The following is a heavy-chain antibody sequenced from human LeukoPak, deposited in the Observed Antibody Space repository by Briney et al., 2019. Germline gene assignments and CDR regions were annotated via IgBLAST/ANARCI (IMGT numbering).Heavy chain of an antibody. D-gene: IGHD4-11*01. CDR2: IKQDGSEQ. Sequence: GGSLRLSCAASGFTFSHYYMSWVRQAPGKGLEWVANIKQDGSEQFYLDSVKGRFTISRDNAKNALYLQMHSLRVEDTDVFYCARDPYKNKDYTNYGAFDIWGQGTMVTVSS. V-gene: IGHV3-7*01. CDR3: ARDPYKNKDYTNYGAFDI. CDR1: GFTFSHYY. J-gene: IGHJ3*02.